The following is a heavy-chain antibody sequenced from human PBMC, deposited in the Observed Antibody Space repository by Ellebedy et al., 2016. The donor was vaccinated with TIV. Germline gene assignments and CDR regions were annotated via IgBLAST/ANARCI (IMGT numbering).Heavy chain of an antibody. CDR3: ARGRDY. CDR2: INPSGGST. CDR1: GYTFSSFF. V-gene: IGHV1-46*01. J-gene: IGHJ4*02. Sequence: AASVKVSCKASGYTFSSFFMHWVRQAPGQGLEWMGIINPSGGSTTYTQKFQGRVSMTRNTSISTAYMELSSLRSEDTAVYYCARGRDYWGQGTLVTVSS.